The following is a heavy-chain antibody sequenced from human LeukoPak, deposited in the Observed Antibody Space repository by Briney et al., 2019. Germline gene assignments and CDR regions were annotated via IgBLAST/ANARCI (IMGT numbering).Heavy chain of an antibody. Sequence: GGSLRLSCVGSGFKFGDYAINWVRQAPGKGLEWLAIISYDGRNKYYADSVKGRFTISRDNSKSTLYLQMNSLRAEDTAVYYCARDLTFGYSTSWAHLDYWGRGTLVTVSS. J-gene: IGHJ4*02. CDR3: ARDLTFGYSTSWAHLDY. CDR1: GFKFGDYA. V-gene: IGHV3-30*04. D-gene: IGHD6-13*01. CDR2: ISYDGRNK.